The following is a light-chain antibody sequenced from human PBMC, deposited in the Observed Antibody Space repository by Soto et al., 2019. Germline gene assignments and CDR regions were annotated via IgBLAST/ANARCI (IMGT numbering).Light chain of an antibody. CDR3: QHYNNWTPYT. Sequence: EIVMTQSPATLSVSPGERATLSCRASQNVGSNLAWYQQRPGQAPRLLIYGASTRATGIPARFTGSGSGTDFTLTISSLQSEDFAVYYCQHYNNWTPYTFGQGTKLEIK. CDR2: GAS. CDR1: QNVGSN. V-gene: IGKV3-15*01. J-gene: IGKJ2*01.